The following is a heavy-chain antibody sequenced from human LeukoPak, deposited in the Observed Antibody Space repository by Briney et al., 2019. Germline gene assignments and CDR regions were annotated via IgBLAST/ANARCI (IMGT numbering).Heavy chain of an antibody. CDR2: ISSSSSYI. V-gene: IGHV3-21*01. CDR1: GFTFSSYS. D-gene: IGHD3-10*02. Sequence: PGGSLRLSCAASGFTFSSYSMNWVRQAPGKGLEWVSSISSSSSYIYYADSVKGRFTISRDNAKNSLYLQMNSLRAEDTAVYYCARDGPLDVFGNWFDPWGQGTLVTVSS. J-gene: IGHJ5*02. CDR3: ARDGPLDVFGNWFDP.